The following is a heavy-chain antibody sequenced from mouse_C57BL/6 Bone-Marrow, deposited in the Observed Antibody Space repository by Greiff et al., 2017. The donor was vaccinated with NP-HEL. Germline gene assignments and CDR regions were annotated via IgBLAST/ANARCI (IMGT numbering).Heavy chain of an antibody. D-gene: IGHD4-1*01. J-gene: IGHJ2*01. CDR2: INPYNGGT. CDR1: GYTFTDYY. Sequence: VHVKQSGPVLVKPGASVKMSCKASGYTFTDYYMNWVKQSHGKSLEWIGVINPYNGGTSYNQKFKGKATLTVDKSSSTAYMELNSLTSEDSAVYYCASKSNWDYFDYWGQGTTLTVSS. CDR3: ASKSNWDYFDY. V-gene: IGHV1-19*01.